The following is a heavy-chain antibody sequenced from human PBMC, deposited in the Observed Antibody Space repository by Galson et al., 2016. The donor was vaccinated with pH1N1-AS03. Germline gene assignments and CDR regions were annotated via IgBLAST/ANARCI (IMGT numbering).Heavy chain of an antibody. CDR2: ISYSGST. CDR3: ARGNYRLKQGSWPYSYYGMDV. J-gene: IGHJ6*02. D-gene: IGHD6-13*01. V-gene: IGHV4-59*02. Sequence: SETLSLNCTVSNGSVSNYYWNWIRQPPGKGLEWVGFISYSGSTNYNPSLKSRVTMSVDRSKKQFSLRLNSVTAADSALYYCARGNYRLKQGSWPYSYYGMDVWGQGTTVTVSS. CDR1: NGSVSNYY.